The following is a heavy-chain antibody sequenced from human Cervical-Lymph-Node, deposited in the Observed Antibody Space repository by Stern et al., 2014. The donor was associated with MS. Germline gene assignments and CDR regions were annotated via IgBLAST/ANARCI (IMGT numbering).Heavy chain of an antibody. CDR1: GGSISSYY. Sequence: VQLEESGPGLVKPSETLSLTCTVSGGSISSYYWSWIRQPPGNGLEWIGYIYYSGSTNYNPSLKSRVTISVDTSKNQFSLKLSSVTAADTAVYYCARDGLRRGFDYWGQGTLVTVSS. CDR2: IYYSGST. CDR3: ARDGLRRGFDY. D-gene: IGHD5-12*01. V-gene: IGHV4-59*01. J-gene: IGHJ4*02.